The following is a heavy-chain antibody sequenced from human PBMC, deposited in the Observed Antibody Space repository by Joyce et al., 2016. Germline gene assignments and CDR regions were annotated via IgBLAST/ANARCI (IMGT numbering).Heavy chain of an antibody. CDR3: ARDSFDYYDSSGYCHSLF. CDR1: GYTFTNYG. V-gene: IGHV1-18*01. CDR2: IGAYSGNT. J-gene: IGHJ4*02. Sequence: QVHLVQSGAEVKKPGASVKVSCKASGYTFTNYGISWVRQAPGQGLEWMGWIGAYSGNTNYAQRLQGRVTMTTDTSTSTAYMELSSLRSDDTAVYYCARDSFDYYDSSGYCHSLFWGQGTLVTVSS. D-gene: IGHD3-22*01.